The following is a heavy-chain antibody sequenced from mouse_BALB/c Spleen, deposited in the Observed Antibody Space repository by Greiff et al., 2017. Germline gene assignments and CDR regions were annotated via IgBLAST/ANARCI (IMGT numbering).Heavy chain of an antibody. J-gene: IGHJ3*01. V-gene: IGHV1-54*01. D-gene: IGHD2-4*01. Sequence: VQLQQSGAELVRPGTSVKVSCKASGYAFTNYLIEWVKQRPGQGLEWIGVINPGSGGTNYNEKFKGKATLTADKSSSTAYMQLSSLTSDDSAVYFCATMITTRAWFAYWGQGTLVTVSA. CDR1: GYAFTNYL. CDR2: INPGSGGT. CDR3: ATMITTRAWFAY.